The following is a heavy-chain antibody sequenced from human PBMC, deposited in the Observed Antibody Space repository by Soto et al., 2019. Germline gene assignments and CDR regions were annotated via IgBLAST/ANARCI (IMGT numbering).Heavy chain of an antibody. V-gene: IGHV3-13*01. D-gene: IGHD4-17*01. CDR3: ARGATSYGELDY. J-gene: IGHJ4*02. CDR1: GFTFSSYD. CDR2: IGTASDT. Sequence: GGSLRLSCAASGFTFSSYDMHWVRQATGKGLEWVSAIGTASDTYYPGSVKGRFTISRENAKNSLYLQMNSLRAGDTAVYYCARGATSYGELDYWGQGILVTVSS.